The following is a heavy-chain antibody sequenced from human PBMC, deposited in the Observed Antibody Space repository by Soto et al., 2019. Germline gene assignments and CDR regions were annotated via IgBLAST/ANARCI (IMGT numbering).Heavy chain of an antibody. D-gene: IGHD5-12*01. CDR2: ISGSGGST. V-gene: IGHV3-23*01. J-gene: IGHJ3*02. CDR3: AKDRGSVLRWLRESGSDRGAFDI. Sequence: GESLTISCAASGFTFSSYAMSWVRQAPGKGLEWVSAISGSGGSTYYADSVKGRFTISRDNSKNTLYLQMNSLRAEDTAVYYCAKDRGSVLRWLRESGSDRGAFDIWGQGTMVTVSS. CDR1: GFTFSSYA.